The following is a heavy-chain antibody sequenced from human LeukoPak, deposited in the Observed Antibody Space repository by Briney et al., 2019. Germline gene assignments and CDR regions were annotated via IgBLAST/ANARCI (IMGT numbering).Heavy chain of an antibody. CDR1: GGSISSGDYY. V-gene: IGHV4-30-4*01. D-gene: IGHD6-13*01. J-gene: IGHJ4*02. Sequence: SETLSLACTVSGGSISSGDYYWSWIRQPPGKGLEWIGYIYYSGSTYYNPSLKSRVTISVDTSKNQSSLKLSSVTAADTAVYYCARCGSSWYYFDYWGQGTLVTVSS. CDR2: IYYSGST. CDR3: ARCGSSWYYFDY.